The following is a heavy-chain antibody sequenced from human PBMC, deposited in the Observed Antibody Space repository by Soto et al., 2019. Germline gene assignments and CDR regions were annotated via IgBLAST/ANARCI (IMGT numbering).Heavy chain of an antibody. Sequence: QVQLQESGPGLVKPSETLSLTCTVSGGSVSSGSYYWSWIRQPPGKGLEWIGYIYYSGSTNYNPSLKSRVTISVDTSKNQFSLKLSSVTAADTAVYYCAGDRSAGFGFDPWGQGTLVTVSS. CDR3: AGDRSAGFGFDP. D-gene: IGHD3-10*01. V-gene: IGHV4-61*01. CDR2: IYYSGST. J-gene: IGHJ5*02. CDR1: GGSVSSGSYY.